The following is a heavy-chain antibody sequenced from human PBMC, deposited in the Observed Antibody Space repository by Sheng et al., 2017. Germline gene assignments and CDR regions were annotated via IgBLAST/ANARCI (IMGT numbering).Heavy chain of an antibody. CDR3: ARKRAVGGYCTGGVCLYYYYYYMDV. D-gene: IGHD2-8*02. CDR2: ISAYNGNT. Sequence: QVQLVQSGAEVKKPGASVKVSCKASGYTFTSYGISWVRQAPGQGLEWMGWISAYNGNTNYAQKLQGRVTMTTDTSTSTAYMELRSLRSDDTAVYYCARKRAVGGYCTGGVCLYYYYYYMDVWGKGTTVTVSS. CDR1: GYTFTSYG. J-gene: IGHJ6*03. V-gene: IGHV1-18*01.